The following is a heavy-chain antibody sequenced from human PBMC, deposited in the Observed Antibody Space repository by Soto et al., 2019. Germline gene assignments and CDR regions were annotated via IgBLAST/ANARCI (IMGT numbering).Heavy chain of an antibody. V-gene: IGHV1-69*13. CDR3: ARGQEYSYGYYYYCMDV. J-gene: IGHJ6*02. D-gene: IGHD5-18*01. CDR1: GGTFSSYA. Sequence: SVKVSCKASGGTFSSYAISWVRQAPGQGREWMGGIIPIFGTANYAQKFQGRVTITADESTSTAYMKLSSLRSEDTAVYYCARGQEYSYGYYYYCMDVWGQGTTVTVSS. CDR2: IIPIFGTA.